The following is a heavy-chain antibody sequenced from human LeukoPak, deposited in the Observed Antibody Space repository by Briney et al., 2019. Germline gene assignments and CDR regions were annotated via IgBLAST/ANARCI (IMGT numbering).Heavy chain of an antibody. D-gene: IGHD5-12*01. V-gene: IGHV1-2*04. CDR3: ARSPKLGGYSGYDLYYFDY. CDR2: INPNSGGT. CDR1: GYTLTELS. J-gene: IGHJ4*02. Sequence: GASVKVSCKVSGYTLTELSMHWVRQAPGQGLEWMGWINPNSGGTNYAQKFQGWVTMTRDTSISTAYMELSRLRSDDTAVYYCARSPKLGGYSGYDLYYFDYWGQGTLVTVSS.